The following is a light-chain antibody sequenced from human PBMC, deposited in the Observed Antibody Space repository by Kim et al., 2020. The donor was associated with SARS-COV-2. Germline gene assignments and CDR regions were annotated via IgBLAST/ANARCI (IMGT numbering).Light chain of an antibody. CDR1: SLRSYY. J-gene: IGLJ3*02. CDR3: NSRDSSGNHWV. CDR2: GKN. V-gene: IGLV3-19*01. Sequence: ALGHTVRITCQGNSLRSYYASWYQQQPGPAPVLVIYGKNSPPSGIPARFSGSSSGNTASLTITGAQAEDEADYYCNSRDSSGNHWVFGGGTQLTVL.